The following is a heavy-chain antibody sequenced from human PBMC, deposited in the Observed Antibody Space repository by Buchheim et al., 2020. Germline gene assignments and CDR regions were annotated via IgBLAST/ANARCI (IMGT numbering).Heavy chain of an antibody. CDR1: GYTFTSYY. CDR3: AREIRATDFWSGYSYYYYYGMDV. Sequence: QVQLVQSGAEVKKPGASVKVSCKASGYTFTSYYMHWVRQAPGQGLEWMGIINPSGGSTSYAQKFQGRVTMTRDTSTSTVYMELSSLRSEDTAVYYCAREIRATDFWSGYSYYYYYGMDVWGQGTT. D-gene: IGHD3-3*01. V-gene: IGHV1-46*03. J-gene: IGHJ6*02. CDR2: INPSGGST.